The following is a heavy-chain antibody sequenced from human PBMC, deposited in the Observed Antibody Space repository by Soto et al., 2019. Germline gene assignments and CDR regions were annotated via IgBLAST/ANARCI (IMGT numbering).Heavy chain of an antibody. Sequence: QVQVVESGGDVVQPGRSLRLTCAASGFTFSSYGMHWVRQAPGKRLEWVAVVSHDGSREYYSDSVKGRFFISRDNSKNVVHLAMNSLRPDETALYWGARDLGTYSGVGGGTYPDYWGQGSRVTVSS. D-gene: IGHD1-26*01. J-gene: IGHJ4*02. V-gene: IGHV3-30*03. CDR2: VSHDGSRE. CDR3: ARDLGTYSGVGGGTYPDY. CDR1: GFTFSSYG.